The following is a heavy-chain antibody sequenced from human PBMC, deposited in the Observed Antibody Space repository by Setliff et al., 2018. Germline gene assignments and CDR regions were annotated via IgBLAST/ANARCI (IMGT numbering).Heavy chain of an antibody. CDR2: LDGDSGHI. J-gene: IGHJ4*02. Sequence: SGGSLRLSCAASGFTFSQYNLNWVRQAPGKRLEWVSSLDGDSGHIYYADSLRGRFTISRDNAKTSLYLQMNSLRVEDTAVYYCFTGRGYGGQGTQVTVSS. V-gene: IGHV3-21*06. CDR3: FTGRGY. CDR1: GFTFSQYN. D-gene: IGHD3-10*01.